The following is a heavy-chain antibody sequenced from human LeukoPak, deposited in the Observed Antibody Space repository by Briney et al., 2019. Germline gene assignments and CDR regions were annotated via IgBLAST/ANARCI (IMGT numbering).Heavy chain of an antibody. Sequence: SETLSLTCTVSGGSISSYYWSRIRQPPGKGLEWIGYIYYSGSTNYNPSLKSRVTISVDTSKNQFSLKLSSVTAADTAVYYCARDPGGIAAAGTLAYNWFDPWGQGTLVTVSS. D-gene: IGHD6-13*01. V-gene: IGHV4-59*01. CDR3: ARDPGGIAAAGTLAYNWFDP. J-gene: IGHJ5*02. CDR2: IYYSGST. CDR1: GGSISSYY.